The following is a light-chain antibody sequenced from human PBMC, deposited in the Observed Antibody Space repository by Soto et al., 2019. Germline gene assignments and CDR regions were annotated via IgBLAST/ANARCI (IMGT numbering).Light chain of an antibody. CDR3: QQYNNWPQLT. J-gene: IGKJ4*01. V-gene: IGKV3-15*01. CDR2: GAS. CDR1: QMVISN. Sequence: EIFMRHCPATLSLSPGERATLSCRASQMVISNLAWYQQKPGQAPRLLIYGASTRATGIPARFSGSGSGTEFTLTISTLPSEDFAVYYCQQYNNWPQLTLRGGTKVDIK.